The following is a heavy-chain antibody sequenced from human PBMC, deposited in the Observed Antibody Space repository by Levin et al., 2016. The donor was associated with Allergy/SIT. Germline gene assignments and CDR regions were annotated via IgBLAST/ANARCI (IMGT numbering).Heavy chain of an antibody. V-gene: IGHV3-7*01. CDR2: IKQDGSEK. J-gene: IGHJ4*02. Sequence: WIRQPPGKGLEWVANIKQDGSEKYYVDSVKGRFTISRDNAKNSLYLQMNSLRAEDTAVYYCARDLWTGLLLLGYYFDYWGQGTLVTVSS. CDR3: ARDLWTGLLLLGYYFDY. D-gene: IGHD3-22*01.